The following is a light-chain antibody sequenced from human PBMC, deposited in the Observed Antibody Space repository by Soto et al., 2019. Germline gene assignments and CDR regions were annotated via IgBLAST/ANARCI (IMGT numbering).Light chain of an antibody. CDR1: SSDVGGYNY. J-gene: IGLJ3*02. CDR2: DVT. Sequence: QSVLTQPRSVSGSPGQSVTISCTGTSSDVGGYNYVSWYQRHPGKAPKLIISDVTKRPSGVPDRFSGSKSGNTASLTISGLQAEDEADYYCCSYAGSYAWVFGGGTKLTVL. V-gene: IGLV2-11*01. CDR3: CSYAGSYAWV.